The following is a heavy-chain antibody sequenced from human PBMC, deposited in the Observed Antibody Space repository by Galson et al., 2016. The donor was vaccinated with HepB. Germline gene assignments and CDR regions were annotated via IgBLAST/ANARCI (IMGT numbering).Heavy chain of an antibody. CDR1: GYIFTNYY. D-gene: IGHD6-13*01. V-gene: IGHV1-46*01. Sequence: SVKVSCKASGYIFTNYYLHWVRQAPGQGLEWMGAINPNGGSTQYAQEFQGRVTMTTDTSTSTVYMELSSLRSEDTAVYYCARDPEMYSITWYKFDYWGQGTRVTVSS. J-gene: IGHJ4*02. CDR3: ARDPEMYSITWYKFDY. CDR2: INPNGGST.